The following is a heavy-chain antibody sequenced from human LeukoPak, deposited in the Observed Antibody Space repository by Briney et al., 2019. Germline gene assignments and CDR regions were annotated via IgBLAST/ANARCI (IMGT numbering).Heavy chain of an antibody. D-gene: IGHD6-19*01. CDR3: AKGSSSGWPSRDYFNY. J-gene: IGHJ4*02. Sequence: PGGSLRLSCAASVFAFNIYAMSWVRQAPGKGLEWVSAISVSGASTYYADSVKGRFTISRDNSKNTLYLQMNSLRAEDTAVYYCAKGSSSGWPSRDYFNYWGQGTLVTVSS. V-gene: IGHV3-23*01. CDR2: ISVSGAST. CDR1: VFAFNIYA.